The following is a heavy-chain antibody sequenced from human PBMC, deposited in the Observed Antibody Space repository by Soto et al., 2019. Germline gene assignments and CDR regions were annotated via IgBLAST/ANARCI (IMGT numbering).Heavy chain of an antibody. D-gene: IGHD3-10*01. Sequence: ASLKVSCKISGYTITELSMHWVRKAPGKGLEWMGGFDPEDGETIYAQKFQGRVTMTEDTSTDTAYMELSSLRSEDTAVYYCATDLTPTGGWYYGSGSYSYWGQGTLVTVSS. CDR2: FDPEDGET. CDR1: GYTITELS. CDR3: ATDLTPTGGWYYGSGSYSY. J-gene: IGHJ4*02. V-gene: IGHV1-24*01.